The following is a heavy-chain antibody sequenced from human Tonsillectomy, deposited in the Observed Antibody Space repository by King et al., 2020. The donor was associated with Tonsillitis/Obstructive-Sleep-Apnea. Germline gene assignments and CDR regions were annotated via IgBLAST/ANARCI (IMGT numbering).Heavy chain of an antibody. CDR3: AKDAVTEGASLAFDF. CDR2: ISGSGGTT. CDR1: GFTFNTYT. D-gene: IGHD4-17*01. Sequence: VQLVESGGGLVQPGGSLRLSCAVSGFTFNTYTMSWVRQAPGKGLEWVSTISGSGGTTYYADSVKGRFTISRDNFNKILYLQVNSLRAGDTAVYYCAKDAVTEGASLAFDFWGQGTLDTVSS. V-gene: IGHV3-23*04. J-gene: IGHJ4*02.